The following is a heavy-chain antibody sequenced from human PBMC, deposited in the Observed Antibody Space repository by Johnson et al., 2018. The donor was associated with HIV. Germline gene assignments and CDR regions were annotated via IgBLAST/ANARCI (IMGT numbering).Heavy chain of an antibody. CDR3: TRVFQNGLDI. Sequence: MMLVESGGGLVQPGGSLRLSCAASGFIVSDHHMHWVRQPTGKSLEWVSVIFPGGDTSYAASVRGRFTISRDNGKTSLYLQMNSLRAGDTAVYYCTRVFQNGLDIWGQGTTVTVSS. V-gene: IGHV3-13*01. J-gene: IGHJ3*02. D-gene: IGHD1-1*01. CDR1: GFIVSDHH. CDR2: IFPGGDT.